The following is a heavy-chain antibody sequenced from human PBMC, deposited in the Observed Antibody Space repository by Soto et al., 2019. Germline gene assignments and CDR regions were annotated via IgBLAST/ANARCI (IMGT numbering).Heavy chain of an antibody. D-gene: IGHD1-1*01. CDR3: RVTGISEVDY. J-gene: IGHJ4*02. V-gene: IGHV1-2*02. Sequence: ASVKVSCKASGYTISGFYMRCVLQAPGQWLESMGWINPANGNANYPQKFQGRVTMTRDTYTSTAYMELSRLTSDDTAVYYCRVTGISEVDYWGQGTLVTVSS. CDR2: INPANGNA. CDR1: GYTISGFY.